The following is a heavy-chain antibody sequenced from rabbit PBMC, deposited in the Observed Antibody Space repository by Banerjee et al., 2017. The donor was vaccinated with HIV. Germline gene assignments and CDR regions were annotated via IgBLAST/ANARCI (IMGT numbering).Heavy chain of an antibody. CDR3: ARRASGYDL. CDR1: GLDFSSSYW. V-gene: IGHV1S45*01. J-gene: IGHJ4*01. D-gene: IGHD1-1*01. CDR2: IYTGSSGNT. Sequence: QEQLVEYGGDLVQPEGSLTLTCKASGLDFSSSYWICWVRQAPGKGLEWIACIYTGSSGNTYYTSWAKGRFTISKTSSTTVTLQMASLTAADTATYFCARRASGYDLWGPGTLVTVS.